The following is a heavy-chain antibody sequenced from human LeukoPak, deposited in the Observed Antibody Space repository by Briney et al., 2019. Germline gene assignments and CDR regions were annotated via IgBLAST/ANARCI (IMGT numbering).Heavy chain of an antibody. CDR2: ISAYNGNT. J-gene: IGHJ4*02. CDR1: GYTFISYG. V-gene: IGHV1-18*01. Sequence: ASVKVSCKASGYTFISYGISWVRQAPGQGLEWMGWISAYNGNTNYAQKLQGRVTKTTDTSTSTAYMELRSLRSDDTAVYYCARDPRTGIVGATKYYWGQGTLVTVSS. D-gene: IGHD1-26*01. CDR3: ARDPRTGIVGATKYY.